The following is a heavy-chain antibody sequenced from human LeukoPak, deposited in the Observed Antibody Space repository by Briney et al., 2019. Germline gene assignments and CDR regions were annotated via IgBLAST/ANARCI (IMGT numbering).Heavy chain of an antibody. CDR2: IKQDGSEK. V-gene: IGHV3-7*01. J-gene: IGHJ5*02. Sequence: PGGSLRLSCAASGFTSSSYWMSWVRQAPGKGLEWVANIKQDGSEKYYVDSVKGRFTISRDNAKNSLYLQMNSLRAEDTAVYYCARDLRQWLPPDWFDPWGQGTLVTVSS. CDR3: ARDLRQWLPPDWFDP. D-gene: IGHD6-19*01. CDR1: GFTSSSYW.